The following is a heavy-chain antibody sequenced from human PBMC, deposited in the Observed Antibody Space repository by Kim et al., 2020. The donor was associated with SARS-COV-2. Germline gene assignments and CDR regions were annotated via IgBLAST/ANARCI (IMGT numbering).Heavy chain of an antibody. J-gene: IGHJ5*02. CDR3: ARYCSGGSCYSDWFDP. D-gene: IGHD2-15*01. V-gene: IGHV4-34*01. Sequence: SLKSRVTISVDTSTNQFSLKLSSVTAADTAVYYCARYCSGGSCYSDWFDPWGQGTLVTVSS.